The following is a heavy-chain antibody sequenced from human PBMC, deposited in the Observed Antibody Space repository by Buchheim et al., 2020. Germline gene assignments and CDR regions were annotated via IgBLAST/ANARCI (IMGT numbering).Heavy chain of an antibody. CDR2: IYYSGST. J-gene: IGHJ5*02. CDR1: GGSISSYY. Sequence: QVQLQESGPGLVKPSETLSLTCTVSGGSISSYYWSWIRQPPGKGLEWIGYIYYSGSTNYNPSLKSRVTISVDTSKNQFSLKLSSVTAADTAVYYCATGLPLGYCSGGSCLPQWAPWFDPWGQGTL. CDR3: ATGLPLGYCSGGSCLPQWAPWFDP. D-gene: IGHD2-15*01. V-gene: IGHV4-59*01.